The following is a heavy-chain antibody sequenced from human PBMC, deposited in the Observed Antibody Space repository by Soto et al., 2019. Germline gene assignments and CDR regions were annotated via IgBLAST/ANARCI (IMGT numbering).Heavy chain of an antibody. J-gene: IGHJ4*02. CDR3: ATKTREGYYFDY. Sequence: QLQLQESGPGLVKPSETLSLTCTVSGGSISSSSYYWGWIRQPPGKGLEWIGSIYYSGSTYYNPSLTSRVTISVDTSKNQFSLNLSSVTAADTAVYYCATKTREGYYFDYWGQGTLVTVSS. CDR1: GGSISSSSYY. CDR2: IYYSGST. V-gene: IGHV4-39*01.